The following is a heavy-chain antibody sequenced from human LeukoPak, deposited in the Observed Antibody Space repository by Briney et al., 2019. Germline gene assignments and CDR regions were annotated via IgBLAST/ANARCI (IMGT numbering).Heavy chain of an antibody. Sequence: ASVKVSCKASGYTFTSYYMHWVRQAPGQGLEWMGWINPNSGGTNYAQKFQGRVTMTRDTSISTAYMELSRLRSDDTAVYYCARDPGYYDSSGYYDYWGQGTLVTVSS. D-gene: IGHD3-22*01. CDR2: INPNSGGT. V-gene: IGHV1-2*02. CDR3: ARDPGYYDSSGYYDY. CDR1: GYTFTSYY. J-gene: IGHJ4*02.